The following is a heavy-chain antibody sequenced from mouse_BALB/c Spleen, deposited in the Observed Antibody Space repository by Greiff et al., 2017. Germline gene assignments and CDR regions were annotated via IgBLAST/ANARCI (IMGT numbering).Heavy chain of an antibody. CDR3: ARQTRFYAMDY. D-gene: IGHD2-13*01. V-gene: IGHV5-6*02. CDR2: ISSGGSYT. CDR1: GFTFSSYG. J-gene: IGHJ4*01. Sequence: DVKLVESGGDLVKPGGSLKLSCAASGFTFSSYGMSWVRQTPDKRLEWVATISSGGSYTYYPDSVKGRFTISRDNAKNTLYLQMSRLKSEDTAMYYCARQTRFYAMDYWGQGTSVTVSS.